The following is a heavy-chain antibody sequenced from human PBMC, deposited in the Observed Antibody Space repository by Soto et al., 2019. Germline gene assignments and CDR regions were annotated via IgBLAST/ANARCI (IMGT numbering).Heavy chain of an antibody. V-gene: IGHV1-46*01. Sequence: ASVKVSCTASGYTFTSYYMHWVRQALGQGLEWMGIINPSGGSTSYAQKFQGRVTMTRDTSTSTVYMELSSLRSEDTAVYYCARAYDSSGYPSGMDVWGQGTTVTVS. CDR2: INPSGGST. CDR3: ARAYDSSGYPSGMDV. J-gene: IGHJ6*02. D-gene: IGHD3-22*01. CDR1: GYTFTSYY.